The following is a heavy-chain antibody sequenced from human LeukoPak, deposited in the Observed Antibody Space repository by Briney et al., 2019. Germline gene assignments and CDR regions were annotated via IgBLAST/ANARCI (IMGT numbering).Heavy chain of an antibody. V-gene: IGHV4-31*03. CDR2: IYYSGST. D-gene: IGHD6-19*01. CDR1: GGSVSSGGYY. CDR3: ARGAPGVADWFDP. Sequence: SATLSLTCTVSGGSVSSGGYYWSWIRQHPGKGLEWIGYIYYSGSTYYNPSLNSRLIISVDTSKNQFSLKLSSVTAAGTAVYYCARGAPGVADWFDPWGQGTLVTVSS. J-gene: IGHJ5*02.